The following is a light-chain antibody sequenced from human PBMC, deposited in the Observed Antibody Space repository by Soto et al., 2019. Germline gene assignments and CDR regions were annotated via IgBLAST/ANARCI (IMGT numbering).Light chain of an antibody. Sequence: EIVLTQSPGTLSLSPGERATLSCRASQSVSSSYLAWYQQKPGQAPRLLIYGASSRATGIPDRFSGSGSGTDFTLTTSRLEPEDFAVYYCQQYGRSPHTFGQGTKLEIK. CDR1: QSVSSSY. CDR2: GAS. V-gene: IGKV3-20*01. J-gene: IGKJ2*01. CDR3: QQYGRSPHT.